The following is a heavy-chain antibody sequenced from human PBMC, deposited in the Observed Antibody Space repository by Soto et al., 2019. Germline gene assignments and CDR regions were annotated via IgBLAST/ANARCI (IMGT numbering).Heavy chain of an antibody. CDR1: SGSISSINW. V-gene: IGHV4-4*02. CDR2: FYHSGST. D-gene: IGHD3-9*01. J-gene: IGHJ6*02. CDR3: ARAPRHYDILTGYYFHNYYYGMDV. Sequence: SETLCLTCAVYSGSISSINWWSWVRQPPGKGLEWIGEFYHSGSTNYNPSLKSRVTISVDKSKNQFSLKLSSVTAADTAVYYCARAPRHYDILTGYYFHNYYYGMDVWGQGTTVTVSS.